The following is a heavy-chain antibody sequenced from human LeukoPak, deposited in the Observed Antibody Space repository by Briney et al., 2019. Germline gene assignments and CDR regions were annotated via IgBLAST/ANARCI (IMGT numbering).Heavy chain of an antibody. J-gene: IGHJ5*02. Sequence: PSETLSLTCTVSGGSISSSSYYWGWIRQPPGKGLEWIGSIYYSGSTYYNPSLKSRVTISVDTSKNQFSLKLSSVTAADTAVYYCARGGYDYVWGKPTFDPWGQGTLVTVSS. CDR3: ARGGYDYVWGKPTFDP. CDR1: GGSISSSSYY. V-gene: IGHV4-39*01. CDR2: IYYSGST. D-gene: IGHD3-16*01.